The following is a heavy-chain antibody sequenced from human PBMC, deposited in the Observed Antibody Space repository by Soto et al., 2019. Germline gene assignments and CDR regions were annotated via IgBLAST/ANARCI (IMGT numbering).Heavy chain of an antibody. V-gene: IGHV4-31*03. Sequence: SETLSLTCTVSGGSISSGGYYWSWIRQHRGKGLEWIGYIYDSGSTYYNPSLKSRVTISVDTSKNQFSLKLSSVTAADTGVYYCASQATGWYPDYWGQGTLVTVSS. CDR1: GGSISSGGYY. D-gene: IGHD6-19*01. CDR3: ASQATGWYPDY. CDR2: IYDSGST. J-gene: IGHJ4*02.